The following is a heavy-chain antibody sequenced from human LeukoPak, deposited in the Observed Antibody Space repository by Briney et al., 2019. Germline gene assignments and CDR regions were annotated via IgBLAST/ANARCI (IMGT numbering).Heavy chain of an antibody. J-gene: IGHJ1*01. CDR2: LYHTGST. D-gene: IGHD3-10*01. CDR3: AKGEPYGSRSYGAEYFEH. CDR1: AYSISRGYY. V-gene: IGHV4-38-2*01. Sequence: PSETLSLTCDVSAYSISRGYYWGWIRQPPGKGLEWIGSLYHTGSTYYNPSLKSRVTISVDTSKNQFSLKLSSVTAADTAVYYCAKGEPYGSRSYGAEYFEHWGQGTLVTVSS.